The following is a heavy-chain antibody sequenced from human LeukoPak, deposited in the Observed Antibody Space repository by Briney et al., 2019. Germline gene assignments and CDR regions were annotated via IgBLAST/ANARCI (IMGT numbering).Heavy chain of an antibody. Sequence: SETLSLTCAVYGGSFSGYYWSWIRQPPGRGLEWIGEINHRGSTNYNPSLKSRVTISIDTSKKQFSLKLSSVTAADTAVYYCARGRRITILGYYYYMDVWGKGTTVTVSS. V-gene: IGHV4-34*01. CDR1: GGSFSGYY. J-gene: IGHJ6*03. CDR3: ARGRRITILGYYYYMDV. D-gene: IGHD3-9*01. CDR2: INHRGST.